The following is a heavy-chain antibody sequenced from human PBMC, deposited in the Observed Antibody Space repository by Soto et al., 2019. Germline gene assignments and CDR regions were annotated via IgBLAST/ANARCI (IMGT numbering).Heavy chain of an antibody. CDR2: ISYDGSKK. Sequence: GGSLRLSCAASGFTFSSYDIHWVRQAPGKGLEWVAVISYDGSKKYYADSVKGQFTISRDNSKNTLYLQMNSLRAEDTAVYYCAKAYSGPLDIWGQRTTVTV. CDR3: AKAYSGPLDI. D-gene: IGHD1-26*01. J-gene: IGHJ3*02. V-gene: IGHV3-30*18. CDR1: GFTFSSYD.